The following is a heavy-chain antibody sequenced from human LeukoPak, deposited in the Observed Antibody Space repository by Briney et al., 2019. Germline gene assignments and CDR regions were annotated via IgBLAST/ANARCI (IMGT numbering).Heavy chain of an antibody. V-gene: IGHV4-39*01. J-gene: IGHJ5*02. D-gene: IGHD2-21*01. CDR1: GGSISSSSHY. Sequence: SETLSLTCTVSGGSISSSSHYWGWIRQPPGRGLEWIGSIYYSGSTYYNPSLKSRVTISVDTSKNQFSLKLSSVSAADTAVYHCARHIVVVSMPADWFDPWGQGTLVTVSS. CDR3: ARHIVVVSMPADWFDP. CDR2: IYYSGST.